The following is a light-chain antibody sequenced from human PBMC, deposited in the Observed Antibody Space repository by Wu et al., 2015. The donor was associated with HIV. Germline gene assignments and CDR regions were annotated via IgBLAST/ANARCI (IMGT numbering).Light chain of an antibody. Sequence: EIVLTQSPATLSLSPGERATLSCRASQSVSFSSLAWYQQKPGQAPRLLISGASSRATGIPDRFSGSGSGTDFTLTISRLEPEDFAVYYCQQRKSWGTFGGGTKVEI. V-gene: IGKV3D-20*02. CDR3: QQRKSWGT. CDR1: QSVSFSS. CDR2: GAS. J-gene: IGKJ4*01.